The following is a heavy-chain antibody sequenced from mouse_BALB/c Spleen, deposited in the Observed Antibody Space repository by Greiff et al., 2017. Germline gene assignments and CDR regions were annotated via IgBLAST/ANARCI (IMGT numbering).Heavy chain of an antibody. CDR3: ARDQKVRGMDY. CDR2: IWAGGST. D-gene: IGHD2-14*01. V-gene: IGHV2-9*02. J-gene: IGHJ4*01. CDR1: GFSLTSYG. Sequence: VKLVESGPGLVAPSQSLSITCTVSGFSLTSYGVHWVRQPPGKGLQWLGVIWAGGSTNYNSALMSRLSISKDNSKSQVFLKMNSLQTDDTAMYYCARDQKVRGMDYWGQGTSVTVSS.